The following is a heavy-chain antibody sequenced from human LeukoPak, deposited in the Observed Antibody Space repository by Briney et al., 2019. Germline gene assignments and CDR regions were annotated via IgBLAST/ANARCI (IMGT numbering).Heavy chain of an antibody. V-gene: IGHV3-7*01. D-gene: IGHD1-1*01. J-gene: IGHJ4*02. Sequence: GGSLRLSCAGSGFTFSDFWMTWVRQTPGKGLRGLATIKGEGTEKNLVDSVKGRFTISRDNTKNLLFLEMNNLRGDDTAIYYCVRESRPGGAMGLYHNLDYWGQGTLVAVSS. CDR1: GFTFSDFW. CDR3: VRESRPGGAMGLYHNLDY. CDR2: IKGEGTEK.